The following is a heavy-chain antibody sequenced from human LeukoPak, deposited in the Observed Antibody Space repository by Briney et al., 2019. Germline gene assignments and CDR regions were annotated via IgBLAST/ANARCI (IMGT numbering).Heavy chain of an antibody. J-gene: IGHJ6*02. V-gene: IGHV4-39*02. CDR2: IYYSGST. Sequence: KPSETLSLTCTVSGGSISSSYYYWGWIRQPPGKGLEWIGSIYYSGSTYYNPSLKSRVTISVDTSKNHFSLNLSSVTAADTAVYYCVRSGPYWNYYGMDVWGQGTTVTVSS. CDR3: VRSGPYWNYYGMDV. D-gene: IGHD2-8*02. CDR1: GGSISSSYYY.